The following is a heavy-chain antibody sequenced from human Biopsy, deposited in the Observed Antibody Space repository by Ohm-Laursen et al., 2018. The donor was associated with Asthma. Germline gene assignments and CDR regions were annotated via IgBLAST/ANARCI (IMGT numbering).Heavy chain of an antibody. J-gene: IGHJ4*02. CDR2: IYSGGTS. Sequence: SLRLSCAASGFAVSRDHMFWVRQAPGKGLEWVSVIYSGGTSHTADSVRGRFTISRDYSKNTLYLQMHSLRAEDTAVYYCARGGGSNWSHYYFDYWGQGTLVTVSS. D-gene: IGHD2-15*01. CDR1: GFAVSRDH. CDR3: ARGGGSNWSHYYFDY. V-gene: IGHV3-53*01.